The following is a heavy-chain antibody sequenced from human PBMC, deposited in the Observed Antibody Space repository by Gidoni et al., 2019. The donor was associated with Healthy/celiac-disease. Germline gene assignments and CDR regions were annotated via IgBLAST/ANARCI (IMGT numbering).Heavy chain of an antibody. Sequence: EVQLVESGGGLVQPGGSLRLSCAASGFTVSSNYMSWVRQAPGKGLEWVSVIYSGGSTYYADYVKGRFTISRHNSKNTLYLKMNSLRAEDTAVDYCAREGDETTVTTNHRSYDYWGQGTLVTVSS. J-gene: IGHJ4*02. CDR2: IYSGGST. CDR3: AREGDETTVTTNHRSYDY. V-gene: IGHV3-53*04. D-gene: IGHD4-17*01. CDR1: GFTVSSNY.